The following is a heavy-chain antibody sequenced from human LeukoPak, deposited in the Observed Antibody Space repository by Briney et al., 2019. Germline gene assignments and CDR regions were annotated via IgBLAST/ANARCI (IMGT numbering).Heavy chain of an antibody. CDR1: GGTFSSYA. D-gene: IGHD5-18*01. V-gene: IGHV1-69*13. CDR3: ARDRGYSYGGYFDY. J-gene: IGHJ4*02. CDR2: IIPIFGTA. Sequence: SVKVSCKASGGTFSSYAISWVRQAPGQGLEWMGGIIPIFGTANYAHKFQGRVTITADESTSTAYMELSSLRSEDTAVYYCARDRGYSYGGYFDYWGQGTLVTVSS.